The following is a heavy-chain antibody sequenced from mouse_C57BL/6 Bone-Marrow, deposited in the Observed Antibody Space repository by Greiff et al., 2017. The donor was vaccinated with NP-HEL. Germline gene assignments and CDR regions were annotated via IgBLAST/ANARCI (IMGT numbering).Heavy chain of an antibody. CDR2: IHPNSGST. CDR3: ARSDGSSSYYFDY. D-gene: IGHD1-1*01. Sequence: QVQLQQPGAELVKPGASVKLSCKASGYTFTSYWMHWVKQRPGQGLEWIGMIHPNSGSTNYNEKFKSKATLTVDKSSSTADMQLSSLTSEDAAVYYCARSDGSSSYYFDYWGQGTTLTVSS. J-gene: IGHJ2*01. CDR1: GYTFTSYW. V-gene: IGHV1-64*01.